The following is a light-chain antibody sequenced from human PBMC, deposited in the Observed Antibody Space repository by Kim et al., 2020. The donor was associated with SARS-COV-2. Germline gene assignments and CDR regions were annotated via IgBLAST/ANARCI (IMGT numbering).Light chain of an antibody. CDR2: GAS. Sequence: SPGNVATLSCRASQSVWRNFIAWYHQTVGQPPGLLIYGASTRATGIPDSFSATGSGSDFTRTVSRLEPEDFAVYYFHHYSGSPWTFGQVTKVDIK. CDR3: HHYSGSPWT. J-gene: IGKJ1*01. V-gene: IGKV3-20*01. CDR1: QSVWRNF.